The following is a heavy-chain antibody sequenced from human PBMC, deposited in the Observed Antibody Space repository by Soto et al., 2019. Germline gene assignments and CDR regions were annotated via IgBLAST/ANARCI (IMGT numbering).Heavy chain of an antibody. J-gene: IGHJ6*02. D-gene: IGHD6-13*01. Sequence: GGSLRLSCAASGFTFSSYAMSWVRQAPGKGLEWVSAISGSGGSTCYADSVKGRFTISRDNSKNTLYLQMNSLRAEDTALYYCARDRSSTVDGMDVWGQGTTVTVSS. V-gene: IGHV3-23*01. CDR2: ISGSGGST. CDR1: GFTFSSYA. CDR3: ARDRSSTVDGMDV.